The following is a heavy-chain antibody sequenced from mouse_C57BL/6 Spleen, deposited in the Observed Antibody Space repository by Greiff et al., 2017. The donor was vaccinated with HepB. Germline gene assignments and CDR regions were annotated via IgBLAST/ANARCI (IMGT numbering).Heavy chain of an antibody. V-gene: IGHV5-4*01. D-gene: IGHD2-4*01. CDR2: ISDGGSYT. CDR3: ASYDYEGDAMDY. Sequence: VQLKESGGGLVKPGGSLKLSCAASGFTFSSYAMSWVRQTPEKRLEWVATISDGGSYTYYPDNVKGRFTISRDNAKNNLYLQMSHLKSEDTAMYYCASYDYEGDAMDYWGQGTSVTVSS. J-gene: IGHJ4*01. CDR1: GFTFSSYA.